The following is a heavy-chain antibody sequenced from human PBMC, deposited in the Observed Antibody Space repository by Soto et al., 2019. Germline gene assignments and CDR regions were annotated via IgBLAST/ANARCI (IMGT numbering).Heavy chain of an antibody. J-gene: IGHJ4*02. CDR2: IYYSGST. D-gene: IGHD1-26*01. CDR3: ARGGSGSYYVENYFDY. V-gene: IGHV4-31*03. CDR1: CGSISSGGYY. Sequence: SETLSLTCTVSCGSISSGGYYWSWIRQHPGKGLEWIGYIYYSGSTYYNPSLKSRVTISVDTSKNQFSLKLSSVTAADTAVYYCARGGSGSYYVENYFDYWGQGTLVTVSS.